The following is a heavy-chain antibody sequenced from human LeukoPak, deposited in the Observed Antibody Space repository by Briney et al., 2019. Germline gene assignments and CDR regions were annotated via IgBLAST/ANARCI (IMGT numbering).Heavy chain of an antibody. Sequence: SETLSLTCTVSGGSISSYYWSWIRQPPGKGLEWIGYIYYSGSTNYNPSLKSRVTISVDTSKNQFSLKLSSVTAADTAVFYCAKSGVRGVIMDYYYGMDVWGQGTTVTVSS. J-gene: IGHJ6*02. CDR3: AKSGVRGVIMDYYYGMDV. CDR1: GGSISSYY. V-gene: IGHV4-59*01. D-gene: IGHD3-10*01. CDR2: IYYSGST.